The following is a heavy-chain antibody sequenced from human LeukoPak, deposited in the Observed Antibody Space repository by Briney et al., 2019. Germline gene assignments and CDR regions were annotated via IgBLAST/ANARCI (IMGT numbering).Heavy chain of an antibody. CDR3: AKVSTPGTTFDY. CDR2: ISSSGGYI. CDR1: GFTFSSYG. Sequence: PGGSLRLSCAASGFTFSSYGMSWVRQAPGKGLEWVSSISSSGGYIYYADSVKGRFTISRDNAKNSLYLQMNSLRAEDAAVYYCAKVSTPGTTFDYWGQGALVTVSS. J-gene: IGHJ4*02. V-gene: IGHV3-21*01. D-gene: IGHD1-1*01.